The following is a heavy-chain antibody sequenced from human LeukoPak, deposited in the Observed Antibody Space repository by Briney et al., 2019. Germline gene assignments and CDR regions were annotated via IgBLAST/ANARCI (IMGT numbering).Heavy chain of an antibody. V-gene: IGHV3-21*01. Sequence: GGSLRLSCAASGFTFSSYSMNWVRQAPGKGLEWVSSISSSSSYIYYADSVKGRFTISRDNAKNSLYLQMNSLRAEDTAVYYCARSADSNAFDIWGQGTMVTVSS. CDR3: ARSADSNAFDI. J-gene: IGHJ3*02. CDR1: GFTFSSYS. CDR2: ISSSSSYI. D-gene: IGHD3/OR15-3a*01.